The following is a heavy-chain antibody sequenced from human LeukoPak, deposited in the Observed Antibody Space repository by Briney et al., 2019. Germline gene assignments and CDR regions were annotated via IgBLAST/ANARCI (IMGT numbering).Heavy chain of an antibody. Sequence: GGSLRLSCAASGFTFGNYWMSWVRQAPGKGLEWVANIKQDGSDKYYVGSVTGRFTISRDNAKNSLYLQMNSLRAEDTAVYYCARWATSFDLWGQGTLVTVSS. V-gene: IGHV3-7*01. CDR2: IKQDGSDK. D-gene: IGHD6-6*01. CDR3: ARWATSFDL. J-gene: IGHJ4*02. CDR1: GFTFGNYW.